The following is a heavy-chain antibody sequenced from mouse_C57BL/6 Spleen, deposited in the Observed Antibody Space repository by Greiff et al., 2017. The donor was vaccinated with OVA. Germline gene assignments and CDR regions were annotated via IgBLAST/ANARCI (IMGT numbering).Heavy chain of an antibody. J-gene: IGHJ1*03. CDR3: ARSLERYFDV. CDR2: ISYDGSN. V-gene: IGHV3-6*01. Sequence: DVKLQESGPGLVKPSQSLSLTCSVTGYSITSGYYWNWIRQFPGNKLEWMGYISYDGSNNYNPSLKNRISITRDTSKNQFFLKLNSVTTEDTATYYCARSLERYFDVWGTGTTVTVSS. CDR1: GYSITSGYY.